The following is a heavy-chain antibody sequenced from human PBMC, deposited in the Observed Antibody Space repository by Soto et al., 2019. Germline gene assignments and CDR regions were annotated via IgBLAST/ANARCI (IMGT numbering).Heavy chain of an antibody. CDR2: IYYSGST. J-gene: IGHJ4*02. CDR1: GGSISSYY. D-gene: IGHD3-16*02. V-gene: IGHV4-59*01. CDR3: AREGHVRGSYRSAHFDY. Sequence: PETLSLTCTVSGGSISSYYWSWIRQPPGKGLEWIGYIYYSGSTNYNPSLKSRVTISVDTSKNQFSLKLSSVTAADTAVYYCAREGHVRGSYRSAHFDYWGQGTMVTVSS.